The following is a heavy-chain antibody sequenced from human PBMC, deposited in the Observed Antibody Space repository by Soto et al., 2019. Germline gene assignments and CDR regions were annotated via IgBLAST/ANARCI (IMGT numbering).Heavy chain of an antibody. CDR2: ISSTTNYI. V-gene: IGHV3-21*01. CDR3: ARESEDLTSNFDY. J-gene: IGHJ4*02. CDR1: GFTFTRYS. Sequence: GALRLSCAASGFTFTRYSMNWVRQAPGKGLEWVSSISSTTNYIYYADSMKGRFTVSRDNAKNSVYLEMNSLSAEGTAVYYCARESEDLTSNFDYWGQGTLVTVSS.